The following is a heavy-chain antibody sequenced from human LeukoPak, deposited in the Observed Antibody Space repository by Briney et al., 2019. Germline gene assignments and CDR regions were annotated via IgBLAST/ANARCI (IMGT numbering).Heavy chain of an antibody. CDR2: IYTSGNT. CDR1: GGSISSYY. CDR3: ARGYDGSGYYYRNWYFDL. V-gene: IGHV4-4*07. J-gene: IGHJ2*01. Sequence: SETLSLTCTVSGGSISSYYWTWIRQPAGKGLEWIGRIYTSGNTNYNPSLKSRVTISVDTSKNQFSLKLSSVTAADTAVYYCARGYDGSGYYYRNWYFDLWGRGTLVTVSS. D-gene: IGHD3-22*01.